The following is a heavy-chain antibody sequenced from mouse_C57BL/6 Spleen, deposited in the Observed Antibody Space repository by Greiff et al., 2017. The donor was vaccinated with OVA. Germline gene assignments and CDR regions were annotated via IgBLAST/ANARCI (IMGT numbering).Heavy chain of an antibody. J-gene: IGHJ2*01. CDR2: ISDGGSYT. CDR3: ARGPNFDY. CDR1: GFTFSSYA. Sequence: EVKLEESGGGLVKPGGSLKLSCAASGFTFSSYAMSWVRQTPEKRLEWVATISDGGSYTYYPDNVKGRFTISRDNAKNNLYLQMSHLKAEDTAMYSCARGPNFDYWGQGTTLTVSS. V-gene: IGHV5-4*03.